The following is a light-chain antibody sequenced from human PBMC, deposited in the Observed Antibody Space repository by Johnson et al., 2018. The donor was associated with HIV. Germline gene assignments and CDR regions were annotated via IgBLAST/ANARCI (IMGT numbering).Light chain of an antibody. V-gene: IGLV1-51*01. CDR3: GRWDSSLSAYV. CDR2: DNN. CDR1: SSNIGNNY. Sequence: QSVLTQPPSVSAAPGQKVTISCSGSSSNIGNNYVSWYQQFPGTAPKLLIYDNNKRPSGIPARFSGSKSGPSATLGITGLQTGDEADYYCGRWDSSLSAYVFGTGTKVTVL. J-gene: IGLJ1*01.